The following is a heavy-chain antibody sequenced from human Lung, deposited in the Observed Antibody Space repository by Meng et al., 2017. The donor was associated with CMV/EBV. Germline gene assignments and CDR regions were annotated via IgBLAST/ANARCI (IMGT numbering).Heavy chain of an antibody. V-gene: IGHV3-74*01. J-gene: IGHJ4*02. CDR1: GFTFSSYW. CDR3: ARHRADYYFDY. D-gene: IGHD2-21*02. Sequence: GEXXTISCAASGFTFSSYWMHWVRQAPGKGLVRVSRISSDGSSTIYADSVKGRFTISRDNAKNTLYLQMNSLRGEDTAVYYCARHRADYYFDYWGQGTLVTVS. CDR2: ISSDGSST.